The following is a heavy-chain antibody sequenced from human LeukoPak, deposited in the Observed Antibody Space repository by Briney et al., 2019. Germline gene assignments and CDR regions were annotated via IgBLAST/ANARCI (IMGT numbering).Heavy chain of an antibody. V-gene: IGHV1-69*13. D-gene: IGHD5-18*01. CDR2: IIPIFGTA. J-gene: IGHJ2*01. CDR3: AKEGDTALVTGYFDL. Sequence: SVKVSCKASGGTFGSYVISWVRQAPGQGFEWMGGIIPIFGTAHYAQKFQGRLTITADESTSTVYMEMSSLRSEDTAMYYCAKEGDTALVTGYFDLWGRGTLVTVSS. CDR1: GGTFGSYV.